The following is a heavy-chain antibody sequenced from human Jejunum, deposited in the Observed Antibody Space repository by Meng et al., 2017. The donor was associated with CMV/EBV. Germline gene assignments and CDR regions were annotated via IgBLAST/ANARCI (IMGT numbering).Heavy chain of an antibody. Sequence: VQLVEFGGGLVQPGGSLRLSCAASGFTFRNYGMSWVRQAPGKGLEWVSSISGSGDSTNYADSVKGRFTISRDNSKNTLDLQMNSLRADDTAVYYCAKNYDFPDWGQGTLVTVSS. CDR2: ISGSGDST. CDR3: AKNYDFPD. J-gene: IGHJ4*02. V-gene: IGHV3-23*04. CDR1: GFTFRNYG. D-gene: IGHD3-3*01.